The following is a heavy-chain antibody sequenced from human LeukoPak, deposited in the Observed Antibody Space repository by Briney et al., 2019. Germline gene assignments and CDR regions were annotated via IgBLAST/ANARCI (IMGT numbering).Heavy chain of an antibody. CDR3: ATSRDSILTAYYSGDFDN. Sequence: ASVKVSCKASGYTFTGYYIHWVRQAPGQGLEWMGWINPNSGGKKYAQKFQGRVTMTRDTSISTAYMDLSRLRSDDTAVYYCATSRDSILTAYYSGDFDNWGQGTLVTVSS. CDR1: GYTFTGYY. CDR2: INPNSGGK. D-gene: IGHD3-9*01. V-gene: IGHV1-2*02. J-gene: IGHJ4*02.